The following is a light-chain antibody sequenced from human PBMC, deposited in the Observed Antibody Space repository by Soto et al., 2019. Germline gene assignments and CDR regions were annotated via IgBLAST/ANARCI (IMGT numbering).Light chain of an antibody. Sequence: EIVLTQSPATLSLSPGERATLSCRASQGVSSYLAWYQQKPGQAPRLLIYDASNRATGIPARFSGSGSGTDFTLTIGSLEPEDFAVYYCHQRQYWPPITFGQGTRLEI. V-gene: IGKV3-11*01. CDR2: DAS. CDR1: QGVSSY. J-gene: IGKJ5*01. CDR3: HQRQYWPPIT.